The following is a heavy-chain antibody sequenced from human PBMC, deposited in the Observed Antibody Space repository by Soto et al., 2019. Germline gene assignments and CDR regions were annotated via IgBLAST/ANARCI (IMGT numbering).Heavy chain of an antibody. CDR3: ARAPHLRDAFDI. V-gene: IGHV4-59*01. Sequence: QVQLQESGPGLVKPSETLSLTCTVSGGSISSYYWSWIRQPPGKGLEWIGYIYYSGSTNYNPSLKSRVPISVEQSKKQSSLTLSSVTGADTAGYYCARAPHLRDAFDIWGQGTLVTVSS. CDR1: GGSISSYY. J-gene: IGHJ3*02. D-gene: IGHD4-17*01. CDR2: IYYSGST.